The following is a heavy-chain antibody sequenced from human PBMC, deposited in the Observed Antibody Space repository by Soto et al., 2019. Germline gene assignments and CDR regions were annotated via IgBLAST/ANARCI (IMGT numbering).Heavy chain of an antibody. D-gene: IGHD3-10*01. CDR1: VFTFGTTD. Sequence: PWGSLRLYCAASVFTFGTTDMSWVRQAPGEGLEWVSTIDGSGGITYYADSVKGRFTISRDNSRNTVYLQMNSLRGDDTALYYCVKNSGWFNTWGQGALVTVSS. CDR3: VKNSGWFNT. V-gene: IGHV3-23*01. J-gene: IGHJ5*02. CDR2: IDGSGGIT.